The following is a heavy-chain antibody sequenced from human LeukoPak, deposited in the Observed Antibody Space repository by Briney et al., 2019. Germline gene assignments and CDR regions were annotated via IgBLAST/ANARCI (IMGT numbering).Heavy chain of an antibody. J-gene: IGHJ4*02. CDR1: GGTFSSYA. D-gene: IGHD6-19*01. Sequence: SVKVSCKASGGTFSSYAISWVRQAPGQGLEWMGGIIPIFGTANYAQKFQGRVTITADESTSTAYMELSSLRSEDTAVYYCASGGAAGYSSGWPNFDYWGQGTLVTVSS. V-gene: IGHV1-69*13. CDR2: IIPIFGTA. CDR3: ASGGAAGYSSGWPNFDY.